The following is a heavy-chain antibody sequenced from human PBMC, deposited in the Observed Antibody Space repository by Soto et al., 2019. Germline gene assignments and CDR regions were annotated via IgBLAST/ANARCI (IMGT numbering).Heavy chain of an antibody. Sequence: QVQLQESGPGLVKPSETLSLTCTVSGDSVSSGVYYWNWIRQPPGKGLEWIGYIYFSGRTNYNPYPESCQSISLDTAQNQFSRGLNSVTAAETAVYYCATGAITRPGWHSSSYGMHVWGHGTTVTVSS. V-gene: IGHV4-61*08. CDR3: ATGAITRPGWHSSSYGMHV. J-gene: IGHJ6*02. CDR2: IYFSGRT. D-gene: IGHD1-20*01. CDR1: GDSVSSGVYY.